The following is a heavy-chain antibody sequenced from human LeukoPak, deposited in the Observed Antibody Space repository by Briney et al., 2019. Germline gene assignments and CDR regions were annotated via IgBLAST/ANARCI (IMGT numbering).Heavy chain of an antibody. J-gene: IGHJ4*02. CDR3: AREVEVGLGFDY. D-gene: IGHD3-22*01. CDR1: GFTVSNHC. CDR2: ICSDGTK. Sequence: GGSLRLSCASSGFTVSNHCMHWVRQAPGKGLVWVSRICSDGTKYYADSVKGRFTISRDDAKNTPSLQMNSLRAEDTAVYYCAREVEVGLGFDYWGQGSRVTVSS. V-gene: IGHV3-74*01.